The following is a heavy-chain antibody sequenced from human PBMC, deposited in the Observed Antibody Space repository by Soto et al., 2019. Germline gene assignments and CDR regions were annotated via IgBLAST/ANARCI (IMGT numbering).Heavy chain of an antibody. CDR1: GFTFSNYW. V-gene: IGHV3-74*02. CDR2: INSDGSVS. Sequence: EVQLVESGGGLVQPGGSLRLSCAASGFTFSNYWMYWVRQAPGKGLEWVSRINSDGSVSSHADSVKGRLTISGDNVKNPLYLHMDSLRAEDTAVYYCARGDCVGGTCYSLAGSFYYYMDVWGKGTTVTVFS. J-gene: IGHJ6*03. CDR3: ARGDCVGGTCYSLAGSFYYYMDV. D-gene: IGHD2-15*01.